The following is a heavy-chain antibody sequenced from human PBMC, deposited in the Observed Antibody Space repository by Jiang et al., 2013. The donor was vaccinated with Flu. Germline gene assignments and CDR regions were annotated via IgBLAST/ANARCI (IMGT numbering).Heavy chain of an antibody. CDR3: ARGTYDYGDYGSPNNWFDP. CDR1: GGSISNYY. V-gene: IGHV4-59*01. Sequence: GPGLVKPSETLSLTCTVSGGSISNYYWSWIRQPPGKGLEWIGYIYYSGSTNYNPSLKSRVTISVDTSKNQFSLKLSSVTAADTAVYYCARGTYDYGDYGSPNNWFDPWGQGTLVTVSS. D-gene: IGHD4-17*01. J-gene: IGHJ5*02. CDR2: IYYSGST.